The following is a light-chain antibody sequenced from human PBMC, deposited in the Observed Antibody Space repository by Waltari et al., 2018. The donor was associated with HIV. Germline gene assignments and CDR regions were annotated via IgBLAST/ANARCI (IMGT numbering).Light chain of an antibody. CDR2: RDN. V-gene: IGLV1-47*01. J-gene: IGLJ1*01. CDR3: ATWDGSLGGAYV. Sequence: QSVLTQPPSASGTPGQWVTIPCSGTTSNVRRNFVSWYQPLPGTAPKLLIYRDNRRPSGVPDRFSGSKSGASASLAISGLRSEDEADYYCATWDGSLGGAYVFGAGTKVSVL. CDR1: TSNVRRNF.